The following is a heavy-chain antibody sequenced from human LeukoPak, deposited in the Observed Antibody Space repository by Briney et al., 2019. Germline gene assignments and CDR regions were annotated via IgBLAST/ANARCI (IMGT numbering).Heavy chain of an antibody. CDR2: IYYSGST. D-gene: IGHD6-13*01. V-gene: IGHV4-39*01. J-gene: IGHJ4*02. CDR3: ASWYTSSSFDY. CDR1: GGSISSSSYC. Sequence: PSETLSLTCTVSGGSISSSSYCWGWIRQPPGKGLEWIGNIYYSGSTYYSPSLKSRVTISVDTSKNQFSLKLSSVTAADTAVYYCASWYTSSSFDYWGQGTLVAVSS.